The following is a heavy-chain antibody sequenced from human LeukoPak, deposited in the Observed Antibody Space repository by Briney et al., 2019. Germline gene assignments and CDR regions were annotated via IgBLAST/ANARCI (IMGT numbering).Heavy chain of an antibody. CDR1: GYIFTGYS. J-gene: IGHJ4*02. D-gene: IGHD6-13*01. CDR3: VRGSASSTYSPFNY. Sequence: ASVKVSCKASGYIFTGYSLHWVRQAPGQRLEWMGWINPNSGGTNYAQIFQGRVNITRDMSISTAYMELSSLRFDDTAVYYCVRGSASSTYSPFNYWGQGTLVSVSS. CDR2: INPNSGGT. V-gene: IGHV1-2*02.